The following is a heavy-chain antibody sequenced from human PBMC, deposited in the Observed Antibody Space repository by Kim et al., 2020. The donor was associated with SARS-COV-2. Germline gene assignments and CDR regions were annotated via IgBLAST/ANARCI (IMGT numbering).Heavy chain of an antibody. CDR3: ARAISAAGRGFDY. Sequence: GGSLRLSCAASGFTFNDYCMSWIRQAPGKGLEWVSYIKSGGRAIYYVDSVKGRFTISRDNAKNSLYLQMNSLRAEDTAVYYCARAISAAGRGFDY. J-gene: IGHJ4*01. V-gene: IGHV3-11*01. D-gene: IGHD6-13*01. CDR1: GFTFNDYC. CDR2: IKSGGRAI.